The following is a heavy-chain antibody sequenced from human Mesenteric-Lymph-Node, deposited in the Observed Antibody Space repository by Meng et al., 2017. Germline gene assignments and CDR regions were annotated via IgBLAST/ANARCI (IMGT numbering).Heavy chain of an antibody. Sequence: LQHSGPGSGSPPQTPPPTCAIPGESVSSNSAAWNWIRPSPSRGLEWLGRTYYRSKYYNDYALSVKSRITINPDTSKNQFSLQLNSVTPEDTAIYYCARDWGDVRGGFDFWGQGTLVTVSS. D-gene: IGHD3-10*02. V-gene: IGHV6-1*01. CDR2: TYYRSKYYN. CDR3: ARDWGDVRGGFDF. CDR1: GESVSSNSAA. J-gene: IGHJ4*02.